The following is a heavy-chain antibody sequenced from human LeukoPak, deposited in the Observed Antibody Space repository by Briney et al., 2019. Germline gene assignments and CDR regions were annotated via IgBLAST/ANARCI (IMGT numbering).Heavy chain of an antibody. CDR3: AKPMAVAGTLYFDY. CDR2: INPNSGGT. D-gene: IGHD6-19*01. V-gene: IGHV1-2*06. Sequence: ASVKVSCKASGYTFTGYYMHWVRQAPGQGLEWMGRINPNSGGTNYAQKFQGRVTMTRDTSISTAYMELSRLRSDDTAVYYCAKPMAVAGTLYFDYWGQGTLVTVSS. J-gene: IGHJ4*02. CDR1: GYTFTGYY.